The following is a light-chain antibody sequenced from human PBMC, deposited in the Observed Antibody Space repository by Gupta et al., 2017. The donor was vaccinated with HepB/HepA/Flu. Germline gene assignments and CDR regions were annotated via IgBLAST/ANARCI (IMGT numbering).Light chain of an antibody. CDR3: QQYDTYPLT. CDR1: QSISTW. V-gene: IGKV1-5*03. Sequence: DIHMTQSPSTLSASVGDRVTITCRASQSISTWLAWYQHKPGKAHKLLIYKASSLESGVPSRFSGSGSGTEFTLTITSLQPDDFATYFCQQYDTYPLTFGGGTKVEI. J-gene: IGKJ4*01. CDR2: KAS.